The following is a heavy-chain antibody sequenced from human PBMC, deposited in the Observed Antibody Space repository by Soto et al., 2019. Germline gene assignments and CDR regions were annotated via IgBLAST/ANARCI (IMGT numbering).Heavy chain of an antibody. J-gene: IGHJ4*02. CDR3: ARNRYHGYDFDS. CDR2: VGQSGYI. CDR1: NGSISSSNW. V-gene: IGHV4-4*02. D-gene: IGHD5-12*01. Sequence: QVQLQESGPGLVKPSGTLSLTCTVSNGSISSSNWWSWVRQSPGKGLEWIGEVGQSGYISSIPSLKSRLTILLDKSTIRFALRLTSVTAADTVGYYCARNRYHGYDFDSWGQGTLVTVSS.